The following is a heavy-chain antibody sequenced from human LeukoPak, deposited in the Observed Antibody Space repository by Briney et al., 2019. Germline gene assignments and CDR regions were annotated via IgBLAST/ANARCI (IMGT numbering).Heavy chain of an antibody. D-gene: IGHD3-22*01. J-gene: IGHJ4*02. Sequence: SGTLSLTCAVSGGSISSSNWWSWVRPPPGKGLEWIGEIYHSGNTNYNPSLKSRVTISVDKSKNQFSLKLSSVTAADTAVYYCARDAYDSSGYSFDYWGQGTLVTVSS. CDR2: IYHSGNT. CDR3: ARDAYDSSGYSFDY. V-gene: IGHV4-4*02. CDR1: GGSISSSNW.